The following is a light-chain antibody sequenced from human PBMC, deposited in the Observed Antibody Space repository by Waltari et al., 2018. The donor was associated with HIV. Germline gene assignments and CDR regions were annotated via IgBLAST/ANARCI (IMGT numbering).Light chain of an antibody. V-gene: IGLV2-23*02. J-gene: IGLJ2*01. CDR2: DVD. CDR1: STDIDIYKF. Sequence: QSALTQPASVSGSPGQSITISCSGTSTDIDIYKFVSWYRQFPAKAPQLLISDVDSRPVGIPLRFSGSKSGSAASLTISGLQTDDEADYYCSSYTRSHTLVFGGGTKLTVL. CDR3: SSYTRSHTLV.